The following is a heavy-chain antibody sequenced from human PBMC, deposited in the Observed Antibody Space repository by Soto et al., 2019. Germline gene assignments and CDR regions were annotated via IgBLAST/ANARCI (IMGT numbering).Heavy chain of an antibody. CDR2: IYYSGST. J-gene: IGHJ5*02. Sequence: PSETPSLTCTVSGGSISSSSYYWGWIRQPPGKGLEWIGSIYYSGSTYYNPSLKSRVTISVDTSKNQFSLKLSSVTAADTAVYYCARLETYYYGSGSYIWFDPWGQGTLVTVSS. V-gene: IGHV4-39*01. D-gene: IGHD3-10*01. CDR3: ARLETYYYGSGSYIWFDP. CDR1: GGSISSSSYY.